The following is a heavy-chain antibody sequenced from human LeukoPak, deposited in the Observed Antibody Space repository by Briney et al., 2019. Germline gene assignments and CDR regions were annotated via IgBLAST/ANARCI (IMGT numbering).Heavy chain of an antibody. CDR3: ARGNNYYDSSGYRTPLYNWFDP. J-gene: IGHJ5*02. CDR2: IIPILGIA. D-gene: IGHD3-22*01. V-gene: IGHV1-69*04. Sequence: ASVTVSCKASGYTFTSYGISWVRQAPGQGLEWMGRIIPILGIANYAQKFQGRVTITADKSTSTAYMELSSLRSEDTAVYYCARGNNYYDSSGYRTPLYNWFDPWGQGTLVTVSS. CDR1: GYTFTSYG.